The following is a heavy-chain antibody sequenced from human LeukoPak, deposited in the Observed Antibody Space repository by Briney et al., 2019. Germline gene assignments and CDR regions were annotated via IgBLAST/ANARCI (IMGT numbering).Heavy chain of an antibody. Sequence: PSETLSLTCAVYGGSFSGYYWSWIRQPPGKGLEWIGEINHSRSTNYNPSLKSRVTISVDTSKNQFSLKLSSVTAADTAVYYCARALAGTSDYWGQGTLVTVSS. J-gene: IGHJ4*02. D-gene: IGHD6-19*01. CDR1: GGSFSGYY. CDR2: INHSRST. CDR3: ARALAGTSDY. V-gene: IGHV4-34*01.